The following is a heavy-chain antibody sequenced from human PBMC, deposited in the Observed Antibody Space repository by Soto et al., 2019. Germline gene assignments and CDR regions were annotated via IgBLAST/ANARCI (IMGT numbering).Heavy chain of an antibody. D-gene: IGHD2-2*01. V-gene: IGHV4-59*12. Sequence: SETLSLTCTVSGGSISSYYWSWIRQPPGKGLEWIGYIYYSGSTNYNPSLKSRVTISVDTSKNQFSLKLSSVTAADTAVYYCARVNDCSITSCYAEGDYYYYGMDVWGQGTTVTVSS. J-gene: IGHJ6*02. CDR2: IYYSGST. CDR1: GGSISSYY. CDR3: ARVNDCSITSCYAEGDYYYYGMDV.